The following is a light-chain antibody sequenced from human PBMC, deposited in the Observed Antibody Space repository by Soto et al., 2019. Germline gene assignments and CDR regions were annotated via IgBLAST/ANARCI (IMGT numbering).Light chain of an antibody. J-gene: IGLJ1*01. CDR3: CSYAGSSTWV. Sequence: QSVLTQPASVSGSPGQSITLSCTGTSSDVGSYNFVSWYQQNPGKAPKLMIYEGSKRPSGVSNRFSGSKSGNTASLTISGLQAEDEADYYCCSYAGSSTWVFGTGTKVTVL. CDR2: EGS. V-gene: IGLV2-23*01. CDR1: SSDVGSYNF.